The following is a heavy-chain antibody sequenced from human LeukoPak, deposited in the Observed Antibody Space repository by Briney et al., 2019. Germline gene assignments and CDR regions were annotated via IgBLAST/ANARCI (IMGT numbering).Heavy chain of an antibody. Sequence: GGSLRLSCAASGFTFDDYAMHWVRQAPGKGLEWVSLISGDGGSTYYAASVKGRFTISRDNSKNSLYLQMSSLRTEDTALYYCAKAPSITMVRGVLPPIDYWGQGTLVTVSS. CDR1: GFTFDDYA. V-gene: IGHV3-43*02. CDR2: ISGDGGST. CDR3: AKAPSITMVRGVLPPIDY. D-gene: IGHD3-10*01. J-gene: IGHJ4*02.